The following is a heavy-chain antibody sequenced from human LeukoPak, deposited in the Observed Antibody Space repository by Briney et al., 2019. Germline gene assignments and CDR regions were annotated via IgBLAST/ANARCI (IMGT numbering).Heavy chain of an antibody. CDR1: GFTFSSYG. Sequence: GRSLRLSCAASGFTFSSYGMHWVRQAPGKGLEWVAVISYDGSNKYYADSVKGRFTISRDNSKNTLYLQMNSLRAEDTAVYYCAKDNSGSYHTLDYWGQGTLVTVSS. V-gene: IGHV3-30*18. CDR2: ISYDGSNK. CDR3: AKDNSGSYHTLDY. J-gene: IGHJ4*02. D-gene: IGHD1-26*01.